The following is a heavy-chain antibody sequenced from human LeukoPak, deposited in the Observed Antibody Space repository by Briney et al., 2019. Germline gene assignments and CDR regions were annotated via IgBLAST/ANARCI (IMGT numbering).Heavy chain of an antibody. CDR3: ARAQAGSSTRPVDY. D-gene: IGHD2-2*01. V-gene: IGHV3-33*01. J-gene: IGHJ4*02. Sequence: GGSLRLSCAASGFTFSSYGMHWVRQAPGKGLEWVAVIWYDGSNKYYADSVKGRFTISRDNSKNTPYLQMNSLRAEDTAVYYCARAQAGSSTRPVDYWGQGTLVTVSS. CDR1: GFTFSSYG. CDR2: IWYDGSNK.